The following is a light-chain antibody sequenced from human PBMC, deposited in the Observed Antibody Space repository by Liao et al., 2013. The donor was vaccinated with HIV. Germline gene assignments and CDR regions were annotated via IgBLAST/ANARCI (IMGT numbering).Light chain of an antibody. CDR2: KDT. V-gene: IGLV3-27*01. CDR1: VLAKKY. Sequence: SYELTQPSSVSVSPGQTARITCSGDVLAKKYARWFQQKPGQAPLLVIYKDTERPSGIPERFSGSSSGTTVTLTISGAQVEDEADYYCQAWDSNTVVFGGGTKLTVL. CDR3: QAWDSNTVV. J-gene: IGLJ2*01.